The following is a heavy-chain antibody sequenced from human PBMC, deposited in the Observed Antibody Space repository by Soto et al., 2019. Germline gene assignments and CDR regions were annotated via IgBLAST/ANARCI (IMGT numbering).Heavy chain of an antibody. CDR3: AKRRGAGGHFDY. D-gene: IGHD2-15*01. J-gene: IGHJ4*02. CDR1: GFTFSSYA. Sequence: RRLSCAASGFTFSSYAMSWVRQAPGKGLEWVSAISGSGDKTYYADSVKGRFTISRDNSKNTLYLQMNSLRAEDTAVYYCAKRRGAGGHFDYWGQGARVTVSS. V-gene: IGHV3-23*01. CDR2: ISGSGDKT.